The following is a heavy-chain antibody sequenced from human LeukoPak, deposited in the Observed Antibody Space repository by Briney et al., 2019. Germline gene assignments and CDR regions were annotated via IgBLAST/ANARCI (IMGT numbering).Heavy chain of an antibody. CDR1: GSTFSSYG. V-gene: IGHV3-30*18. CDR2: ISYDGSNK. CDR3: AKEGYYGSTTGRLKDGMDV. D-gene: IGHD3-10*01. Sequence: PGGSLRLSCAASGSTFSSYGMHWVRQAPGKGLEWVAVISYDGSNKYYADSVKGRFTISRDNSKNTLYLQMNSLRAEDTAVYYCAKEGYYGSTTGRLKDGMDVWGKGTTVTVSS. J-gene: IGHJ6*04.